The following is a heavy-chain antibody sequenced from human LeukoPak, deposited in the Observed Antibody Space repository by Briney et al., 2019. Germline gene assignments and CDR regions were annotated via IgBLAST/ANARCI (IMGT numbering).Heavy chain of an antibody. Sequence: PSQTLSLTCAVSGGSISSGGYSWRWIRQPPGKGLEWIGYIYHSGSTYYNPSLKSRVTISVDRSKNQFSLKLSSVTAADTAVYYCARVDYGGTFDYWGQGTLVTVSS. J-gene: IGHJ4*02. CDR2: IYHSGST. CDR1: GGSISSGGYS. CDR3: ARVDYGGTFDY. D-gene: IGHD4-23*01. V-gene: IGHV4-30-2*01.